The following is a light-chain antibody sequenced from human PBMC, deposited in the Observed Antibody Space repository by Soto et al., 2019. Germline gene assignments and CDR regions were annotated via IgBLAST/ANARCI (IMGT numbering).Light chain of an antibody. Sequence: DILMTTSPSTLSASVGDTVTIPCRGSQRMSGWLAWHQQKPGKAPKLLIYAASALKRGVPPRRSGDGAGTEFPLTIISLQSEYVATYFCQQDYNLPPCGQGTKGDIK. J-gene: IGKJ1*01. CDR1: QRMSGW. V-gene: IGKV1-5*01. CDR2: AAS. CDR3: QQDYNLPP.